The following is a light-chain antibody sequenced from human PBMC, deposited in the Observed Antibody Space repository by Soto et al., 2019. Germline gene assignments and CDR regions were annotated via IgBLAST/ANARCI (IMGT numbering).Light chain of an antibody. Sequence: SYELTQPLSVSVALGQTARVTCGGDNIGSRNVHWYQRKPGQAPVLVIYRDTDRPSGIPERFSGSNSGNTATLTISSAQTGDEADYYCQVWDSSIVIFGEGTKLTVL. J-gene: IGLJ2*01. CDR3: QVWDSSIVI. CDR1: NIGSRN. V-gene: IGLV3-9*01. CDR2: RDT.